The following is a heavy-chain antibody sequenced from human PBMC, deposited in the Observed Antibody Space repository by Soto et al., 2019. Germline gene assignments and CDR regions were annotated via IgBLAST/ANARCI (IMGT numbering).Heavy chain of an antibody. Sequence: SETLSLTCTVSGGSISSGSYFWGCIRQPPGKGLEWIGTVYYSGSTYYNPSLRSRVTISVDTSKNQFSLKLNTVTAADTAVYYCVRRGGAVAGTSLFDSWGQGMLVTVSS. V-gene: IGHV4-39*01. CDR2: VYYSGST. CDR3: VRRGGAVAGTSLFDS. CDR1: GGSISSGSYF. D-gene: IGHD6-19*01. J-gene: IGHJ4*02.